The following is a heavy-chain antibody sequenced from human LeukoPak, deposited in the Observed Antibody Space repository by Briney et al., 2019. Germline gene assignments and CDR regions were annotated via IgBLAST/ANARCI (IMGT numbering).Heavy chain of an antibody. Sequence: EASVRVSCKASGYTFTSYDINWVRQATGQGLEWMGWMNPNSGNTGYAQKFQGRVTMTRDTSINTAYMELNSLRSEDTAVYYCTRGISDDWGQGTPVAVSS. CDR2: MNPNSGNT. CDR1: GYTFTSYD. J-gene: IGHJ4*02. CDR3: TRGISDD. V-gene: IGHV1-8*01.